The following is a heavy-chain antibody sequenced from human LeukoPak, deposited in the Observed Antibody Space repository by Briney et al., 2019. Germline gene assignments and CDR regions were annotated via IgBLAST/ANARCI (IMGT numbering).Heavy chain of an antibody. CDR2: IYYSGST. Sequence: SETLSLTCTVSGGSISSGGYYWGWIRQPPGKGLEWIGSIYYSGSTYYNPSLKSRVTISVDTSKNQFSLNLFSATAADTAVYSCARVVYTVYGGAFDVWGQGTVVTVSS. V-gene: IGHV4-39*07. J-gene: IGHJ3*01. D-gene: IGHD5/OR15-5a*01. CDR1: GGSISSGGYY. CDR3: ARVVYTVYGGAFDV.